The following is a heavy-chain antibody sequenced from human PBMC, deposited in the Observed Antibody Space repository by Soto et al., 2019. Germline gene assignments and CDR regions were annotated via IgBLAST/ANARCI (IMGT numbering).Heavy chain of an antibody. Sequence: GGSLRLSFAASGFTFSSYGMPWGRQAPGKGLGWVAFISYDGSNKYYADSVKGRFTISRDNSKNTLYLQMNSLRAEDTAVYYCAKDGRVAYDYVWGSYRPSWFDPWGQGTLVTVSS. CDR3: AKDGRVAYDYVWGSYRPSWFDP. D-gene: IGHD3-16*02. J-gene: IGHJ5*02. CDR2: ISYDGSNK. V-gene: IGHV3-30*18. CDR1: GFTFSSYG.